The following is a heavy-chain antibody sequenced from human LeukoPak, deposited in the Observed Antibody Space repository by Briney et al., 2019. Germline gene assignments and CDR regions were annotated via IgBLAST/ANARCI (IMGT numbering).Heavy chain of an antibody. Sequence: SETLSLTCTVSGGSVSSGSYYWSWIRQPPGKGLEWIGYIYYSGSTNYNPSLKSRVTISVDTSKNQFSLKLSSVTAADTAVYYCASQAVAGSLFFQHWGQGTLVTVSS. CDR2: IYYSGST. V-gene: IGHV4-61*01. CDR3: ASQAVAGSLFFQH. D-gene: IGHD6-19*01. J-gene: IGHJ1*01. CDR1: GGSVSSGSYY.